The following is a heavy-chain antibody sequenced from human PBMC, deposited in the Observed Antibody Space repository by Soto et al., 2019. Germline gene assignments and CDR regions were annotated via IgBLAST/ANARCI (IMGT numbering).Heavy chain of an antibody. CDR3: TKGRGGFYWLFHYYGMDV. J-gene: IGHJ6*02. D-gene: IGHD3-9*01. Sequence: QVQLVQSGAEVKKPGASVKVSCKASGYTFTSYDINWVRQATGQGLEWMGWMNPNSGNTGYAQKFQGRVTTTRTTAISTAYTGPSGLNSTDTAGYYCTKGRGGFYWLFHYYGMDVRCHGNTVTGPS. CDR2: MNPNSGNT. CDR1: GYTFTSYD. V-gene: IGHV1-8*01.